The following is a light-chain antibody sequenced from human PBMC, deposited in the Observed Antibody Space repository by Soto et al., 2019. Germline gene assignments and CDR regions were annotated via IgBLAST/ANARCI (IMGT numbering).Light chain of an antibody. CDR3: QQYGSPLT. J-gene: IGKJ3*01. V-gene: IGKV3-20*01. CDR1: DSVSCSY. CDR2: GAS. Sequence: EIVLTQSPSTLSLSPADIATLYCRASDSVSCSYLAWYRQKPVQAPRLLIYGASSRATGIPDRFSGSGSGTDFTLTISRLEHEDFAVYYCQQYGSPLTFGPGTKVDIK.